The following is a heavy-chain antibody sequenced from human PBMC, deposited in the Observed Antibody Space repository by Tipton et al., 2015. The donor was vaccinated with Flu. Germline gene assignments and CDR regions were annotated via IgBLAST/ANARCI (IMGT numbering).Heavy chain of an antibody. V-gene: IGHV4-4*07. Sequence: TLSLTCTVSGGSPSSYYWSWIRQPAGKGLEWIGRMYTSGSTNYNPSLKSRLTMSVDASKQQFSLKLSSMTAADTAVYYCATYYYGSGTQSAFDYWGQGTLVTVSS. CDR3: ATYYYGSGTQSAFDY. J-gene: IGHJ4*02. D-gene: IGHD3-10*01. CDR2: MYTSGST. CDR1: GGSPSSYY.